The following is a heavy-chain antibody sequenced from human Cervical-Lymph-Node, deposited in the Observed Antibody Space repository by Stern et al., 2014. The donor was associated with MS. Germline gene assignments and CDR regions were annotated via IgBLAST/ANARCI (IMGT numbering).Heavy chain of an antibody. J-gene: IGHJ4*02. CDR1: GFIFTNYY. CDR2: INPRGGST. V-gene: IGHV1-46*03. CDR3: ARYYDGYDGGLDY. D-gene: IGHD5-12*01. Sequence: DQLVESGTEVKKPGASMKVSCKTSGFIFTNYYIHWVRQAPGQGLEWMGIINPRGGSTDSAQEFQGRLTLTRDTSTTTVYMQLSSLRSEDTAVYYCARYYDGYDGGLDYWGQGTVVIVSS.